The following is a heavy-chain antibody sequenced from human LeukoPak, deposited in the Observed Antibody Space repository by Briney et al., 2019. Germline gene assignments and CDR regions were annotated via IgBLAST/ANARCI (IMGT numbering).Heavy chain of an antibody. CDR3: ASIWGYYYDSSGYSDFDY. Sequence: ASVKVSCKASGYTFTTYGITWVRQAPGQGLEWMGWISAYNGNTNYAQKFQGRVTMTIDTSTSTAYMELRSLKSDDTPGYRCASIWGYYYDSSGYSDFDYWGQGTLVTVSS. J-gene: IGHJ4*02. D-gene: IGHD3-22*01. CDR1: GYTFTTYG. CDR2: ISAYNGNT. V-gene: IGHV1-18*01.